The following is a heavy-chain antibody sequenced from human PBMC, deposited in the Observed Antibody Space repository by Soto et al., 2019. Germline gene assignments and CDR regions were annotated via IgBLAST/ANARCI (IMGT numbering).Heavy chain of an antibody. Sequence: GGSLRISCAASEYTFSGRSVHWVRQAPGKGLVWVSGIDKVGTDSTYADSVKGRFTSSRDNAKNTVYLQMNSLRVEDTAVYYCARGWFGPDVWGKGTTVTVSS. V-gene: IGHV3-74*01. D-gene: IGHD3-10*01. CDR2: IDKVGTDS. CDR3: ARGWFGPDV. CDR1: EYTFSGRS. J-gene: IGHJ6*04.